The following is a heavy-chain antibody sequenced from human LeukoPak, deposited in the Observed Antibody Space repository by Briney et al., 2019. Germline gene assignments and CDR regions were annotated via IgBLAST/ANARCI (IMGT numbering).Heavy chain of an antibody. CDR1: GGSFSGYY. CDR3: ARYCSSTSCYGQIDY. CDR2: INHSGST. J-gene: IGHJ4*02. V-gene: IGHV4-34*01. D-gene: IGHD2-2*01. Sequence: SETLSLTCAVYGGSFSGYYWSWIRQPPGKGLEWIGEINHSGSTNYNPSLKSRVTISVDTSKNQFSLKLSSVTAADTAVYYCARYCSSTSCYGQIDYWGQGTLVTVSS.